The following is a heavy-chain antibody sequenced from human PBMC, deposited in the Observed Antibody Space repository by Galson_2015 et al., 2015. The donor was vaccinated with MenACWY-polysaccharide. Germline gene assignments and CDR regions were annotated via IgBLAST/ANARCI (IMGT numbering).Heavy chain of an antibody. V-gene: IGHV3-23*01. J-gene: IGHJ4*02. CDR3: AKDKGGGSYWGNTKIDY. CDR2: ISNSGGST. CDR1: GFTFSSYA. Sequence: SLRLSCAASGFTFSSYAMNWVRQAPGKGLEWVSAISNSGGSTYYADSVKGRFTTSRDNSKNTLFLQMNSLRAEDTAVYYCAKDKGGGSYWGNTKIDYWGQGTLVTVSS. D-gene: IGHD1-26*01.